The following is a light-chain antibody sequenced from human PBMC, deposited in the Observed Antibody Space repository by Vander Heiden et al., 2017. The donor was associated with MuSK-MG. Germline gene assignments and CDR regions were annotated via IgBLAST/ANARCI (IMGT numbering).Light chain of an antibody. CDR2: WAS. J-gene: IGKJ4*01. CDR1: QSVLYSSNNENY. V-gene: IGKV4-1*01. Sequence: DIVMTQSPDSLAVSLGERATINCKSSQSVLYSSNNENYLAWYQQKPGQPPKLLISWASTRESGVPDRFSGSGSGTDFTLTISSLQAEDVAVYYCQQYDSTPLTFGGGTKVEIK. CDR3: QQYDSTPLT.